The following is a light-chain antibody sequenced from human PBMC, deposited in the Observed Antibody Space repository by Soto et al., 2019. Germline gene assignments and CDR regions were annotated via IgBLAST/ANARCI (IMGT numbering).Light chain of an antibody. CDR1: QSVGSN. J-gene: IGKJ5*01. CDR2: GAS. V-gene: IGKV3-15*01. CDR3: QQYNNWPLT. Sequence: EIVMTLSPATLSVSPGERATLSCRASQSVGSNLAWYQQKPGQAPRLLIYGASTRATGIPARFSGSGSGTEFTLTISSLQSEDFAIYYCQQYNNWPLTFGQGTRLEIK.